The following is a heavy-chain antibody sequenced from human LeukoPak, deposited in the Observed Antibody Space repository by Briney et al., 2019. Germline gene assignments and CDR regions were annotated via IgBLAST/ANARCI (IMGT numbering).Heavy chain of an antibody. Sequence: GGSLRLSCAASGFTFSSYAMSWVRQAPGKGLEWVSTIGDSDIMTHYGDSVKGRFTISRDDSRNTLYLQMNGLRADDTAVYYCAKDKAPTVGATDYWGQGTLVTVSS. D-gene: IGHD1-26*01. V-gene: IGHV3-23*01. CDR1: GFTFSSYA. J-gene: IGHJ4*02. CDR2: IGDSDIMT. CDR3: AKDKAPTVGATDY.